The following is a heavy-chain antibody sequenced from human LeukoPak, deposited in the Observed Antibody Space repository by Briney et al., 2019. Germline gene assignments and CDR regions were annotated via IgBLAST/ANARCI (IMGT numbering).Heavy chain of an antibody. CDR3: SMVRGVIITEPFDY. V-gene: IGHV3-7*01. CDR2: IKQDGSEK. J-gene: IGHJ4*02. CDR1: GFTFSSYW. D-gene: IGHD3-10*01. Sequence: GGSLRLSCAASGFTFSSYWMSWVRQAPGKGLEWVANIKQDGSEKYYVDSVKGRFTISRDNAKNSLYLQMNSLRAEDTAVYYCSMVRGVIITEPFDYWGQGTLVTVSS.